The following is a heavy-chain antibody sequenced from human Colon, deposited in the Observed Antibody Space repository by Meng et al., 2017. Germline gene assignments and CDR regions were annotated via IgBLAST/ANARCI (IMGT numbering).Heavy chain of an antibody. CDR2: IYYSGST. V-gene: IGHV4-30-4*01. CDR3: ARDRKHYGERGWFDP. D-gene: IGHD4-17*01. CDR1: GGSISSGDYY. J-gene: IGHJ5*02. Sequence: QVQLQESGPGLVQPSQTLSLTCTVSGGSISSGDYYWSWIRQPPGKGLEWIGYIYYSGSTCSNASLKSRVTISIDRSKNQFSLKLSSVTAADTAVYYCARDRKHYGERGWFDPWGQGTLVTVSS.